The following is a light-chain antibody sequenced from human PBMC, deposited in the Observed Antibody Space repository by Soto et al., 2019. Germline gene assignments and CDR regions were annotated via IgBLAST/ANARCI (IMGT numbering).Light chain of an antibody. V-gene: IGKV1-5*03. CDR2: EAS. J-gene: IGKJ1*01. Sequence: DIRMTQSPSTLSASVGDRVTITYRASESVKSWLAWYQQKPGKTPRLLIYEASTLESGVPSRFSGGGSGTEFTLTISSLQADDIATYYCQQYNAKSQAFGQGTKVEIK. CDR3: QQYNAKSQA. CDR1: ESVKSW.